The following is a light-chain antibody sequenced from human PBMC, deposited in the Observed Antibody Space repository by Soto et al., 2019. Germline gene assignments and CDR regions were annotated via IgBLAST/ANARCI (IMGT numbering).Light chain of an antibody. J-gene: IGKJ5*01. Sequence: DIQLTQSPSFLSAYVGDRVAITCRASQDISSHLVWYQQKPGEAPQLLIFAASTLQSGVPSRFSGSRSETEFTLTIDGLQPEDFAPYYCQQFNSYPITFGQGTR. CDR1: QDISSH. CDR2: AAS. CDR3: QQFNSYPIT. V-gene: IGKV1-9*01.